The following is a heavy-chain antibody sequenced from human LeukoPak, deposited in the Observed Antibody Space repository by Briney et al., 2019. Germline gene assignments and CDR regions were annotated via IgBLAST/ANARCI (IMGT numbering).Heavy chain of an antibody. J-gene: IGHJ4*02. CDR2: IIPILGIA. CDR1: GGTFSSYA. CDR3: ARTQDYYDSSGYPYYFDY. D-gene: IGHD3-22*01. V-gene: IGHV1-69*04. Sequence: ASVKVSCKASGGTFSSYAISWVRQAPGQGLEWMGRIIPILGIANYAQKFQGRVTITADKSTSTAYMELSSLRSEDTAVYYCARTQDYYDSSGYPYYFDYWGQGTLVTVSS.